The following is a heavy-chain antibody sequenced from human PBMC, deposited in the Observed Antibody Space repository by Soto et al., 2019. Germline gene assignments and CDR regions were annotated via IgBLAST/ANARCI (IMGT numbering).Heavy chain of an antibody. CDR1: GFTFSDYA. V-gene: IGHV3-23*01. CDR3: AKDPVAYLGGPARDWFDP. J-gene: IGHJ5*02. D-gene: IGHD6-25*01. Sequence: PGGSLRLSCAASGFTFSDYAMSWVRQASGKGLEWVSTISGNGEITYYADSVKGRFTISRDSSKNSLYLQMNSLRAEDTAVYYCAKDPVAYLGGPARDWFDPWGQGTLVTVSS. CDR2: ISGNGEIT.